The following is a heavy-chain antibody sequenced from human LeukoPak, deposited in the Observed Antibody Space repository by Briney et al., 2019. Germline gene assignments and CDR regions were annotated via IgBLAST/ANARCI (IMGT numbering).Heavy chain of an antibody. Sequence: SETLSLTCTVSGCSISSYYWSWIRQPPGKGLEWIGYIYYSGSTNYNPSLKSRVTISVDTSKNQFSLKLSSVTAADTAVNYCARGRDGHNYYYRDYWGQGTLVTVSS. CDR1: GCSISSYY. CDR3: ARGRDGHNYYYRDY. D-gene: IGHD5-24*01. CDR2: IYYSGST. V-gene: IGHV4-59*01. J-gene: IGHJ4*02.